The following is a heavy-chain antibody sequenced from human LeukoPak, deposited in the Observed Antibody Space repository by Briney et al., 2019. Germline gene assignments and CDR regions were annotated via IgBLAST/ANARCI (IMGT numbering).Heavy chain of an antibody. Sequence: GASVKIYCKAFGYTFASFYIHCMRQAPGQWLEWMGKINPSGGSTSYAQKFQGRVTMTRDTSTSTVYMELSSLRSEDTAVYYCARTMVDGGTNYWGQGSLVTVSS. CDR1: GYTFASFY. J-gene: IGHJ4*02. V-gene: IGHV1-46*01. CDR3: ARTMVDGGTNY. CDR2: INPSGGST. D-gene: IGHD1-1*01.